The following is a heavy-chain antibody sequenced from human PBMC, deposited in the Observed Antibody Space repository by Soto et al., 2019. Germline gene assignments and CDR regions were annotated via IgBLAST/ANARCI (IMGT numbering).Heavy chain of an antibody. CDR1: GGSISSSSYY. D-gene: IGHD6-19*01. CDR3: ARHVSSSGWAMYYYYYYGMDV. Sequence: SETLSLTCTVSGGSISSSSYYWGWIRQPPGKGLEWIGSIYYSGSTYYNPSLKSRVTISVDTSKNQFSLKLSSVTAADTAVYYCARHVSSSGWAMYYYYYYGMDVWGQGTTVTVSS. V-gene: IGHV4-39*01. CDR2: IYYSGST. J-gene: IGHJ6*02.